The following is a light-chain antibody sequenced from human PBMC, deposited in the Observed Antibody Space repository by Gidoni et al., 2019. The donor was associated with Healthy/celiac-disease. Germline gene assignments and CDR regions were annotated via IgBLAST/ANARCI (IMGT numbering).Light chain of an antibody. V-gene: IGKV3-11*01. CDR3: QQRSNWPRT. CDR2: DAS. CDR1: QSVSIY. J-gene: IGKJ4*01. Sequence: EIVLTHSPATLSLSPGDRATLSCRASQSVSIYLAWYQQKPGQAPRPLIYDASNRATGIPARFSGSGSGTDFTLTISSLEPEDFAVYYCQQRSNWPRTFGGGTKVEIK.